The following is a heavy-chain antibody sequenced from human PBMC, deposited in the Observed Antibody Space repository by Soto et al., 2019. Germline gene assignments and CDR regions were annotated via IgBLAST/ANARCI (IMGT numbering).Heavy chain of an antibody. CDR3: ARARDVLMVYGPALPSASGYYYYYGMDV. D-gene: IGHD2-8*01. CDR1: GGTFSSYA. CDR2: IIPIFGTA. V-gene: IGHV1-69*13. Sequence: SVKVSCKASGGTFSSYAISWVRQAPGQGLEWMGGIIPIFGTANYAQKFQGRVTITADESTSTAYMELSSLRSEDTAVYYCARARDVLMVYGPALPSASGYYYYYGMDVWGQGTTVTVSS. J-gene: IGHJ6*02.